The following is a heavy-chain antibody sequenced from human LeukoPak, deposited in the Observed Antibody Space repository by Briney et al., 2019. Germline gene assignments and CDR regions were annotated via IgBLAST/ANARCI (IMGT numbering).Heavy chain of an antibody. CDR1: GFTFRIYA. J-gene: IGHJ3*02. CDR3: AREGHYVALDI. Sequence: PGGSLRLSCAASGFTFRIYAMNWVRQAPGKGLEWVSSIRGIAGSTYYADSVKGRFTISRDNSKNTVYLQMNSPRAEDTAVYHCAREGHYVALDIWGQGTMVTASP. CDR2: IRGIAGST. V-gene: IGHV3-23*01. D-gene: IGHD3-10*02.